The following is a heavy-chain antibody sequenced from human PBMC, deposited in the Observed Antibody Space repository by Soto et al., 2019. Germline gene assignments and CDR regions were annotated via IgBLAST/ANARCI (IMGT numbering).Heavy chain of an antibody. Sequence: GGSLRLSCAASGFTFSSYGMHWVRQAPGKGLEWVAVIWYDGSNKYYADSVKGRFTISRDNSKNTLYLQMNSLRAEDTAVYYCARDSLSGSYAYGMDVWGQGTTVTVSS. V-gene: IGHV3-33*01. CDR1: GFTFSSYG. J-gene: IGHJ6*02. CDR2: IWYDGSNK. D-gene: IGHD1-26*01. CDR3: ARDSLSGSYAYGMDV.